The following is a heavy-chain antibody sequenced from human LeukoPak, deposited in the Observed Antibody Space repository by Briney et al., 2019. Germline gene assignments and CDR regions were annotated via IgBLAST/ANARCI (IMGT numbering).Heavy chain of an antibody. CDR3: AKSGGGTYYPFDY. Sequence: GGSLRLSCAASGFTFSAYSMNWVRQAPGKGLEWVTYIGRSSSTTYYADSLKGRFTISRDNAKNSLYLQMNSLRAEGTAVYYCAKSGGGTYYPFDYWGQGTLVTVSS. CDR1: GFTFSAYS. J-gene: IGHJ4*02. D-gene: IGHD1-26*01. V-gene: IGHV3-48*04. CDR2: IGRSSSTT.